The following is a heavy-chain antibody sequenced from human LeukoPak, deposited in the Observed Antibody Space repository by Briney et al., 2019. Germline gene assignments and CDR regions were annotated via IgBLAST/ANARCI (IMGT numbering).Heavy chain of an antibody. CDR2: IYHSGST. J-gene: IGHJ4*02. CDR3: ARTATYTVASID. Sequence: SETLSLTCTVSGGPLTNGDYCWSWIRQPPGKGLEWIGYIYHSGSTSFNPSLGSRLTISVDTSRNQFSLRLTSVTAADTALYYCARTATYTVASIDWGQGTLVTVSS. D-gene: IGHD5-12*01. V-gene: IGHV4-30-4*01. CDR1: GGPLTNGDYC.